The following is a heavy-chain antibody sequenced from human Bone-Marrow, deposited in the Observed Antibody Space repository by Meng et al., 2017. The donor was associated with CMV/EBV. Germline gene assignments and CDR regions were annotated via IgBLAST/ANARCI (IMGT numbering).Heavy chain of an antibody. V-gene: IGHV3-53*01. D-gene: IGHD2-2*03. CDR1: GFTFRNY. Sequence: GGSLRLSCAASGFTFRNYMSWVRQAPGKGLEWVSVIYSGGSTYYADSVKVRFTISRDNSKNTLYLQMNSRRAEDTAVYYCGRGGTRWIKVYYFDSWGQGTLVTVPS. J-gene: IGHJ4*02. CDR3: GRGGTRWIKVYYFDS. CDR2: IYSGGST.